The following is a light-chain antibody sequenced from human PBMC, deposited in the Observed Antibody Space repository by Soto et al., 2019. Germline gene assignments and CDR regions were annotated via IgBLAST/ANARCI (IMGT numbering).Light chain of an antibody. CDR3: QQYNNWPPN. CDR1: QSVSSN. J-gene: IGKJ4*01. Sequence: EIVMTQSPATLPVSPGERATLSCRASQSVSSNLAWYQQKPGQAPRLLIYGASTRATGIPARFSGSGSGTEFTLTISSLQSEDFAVYYCQQYNNWPPNFGGGTKVEIK. CDR2: GAS. V-gene: IGKV3-15*01.